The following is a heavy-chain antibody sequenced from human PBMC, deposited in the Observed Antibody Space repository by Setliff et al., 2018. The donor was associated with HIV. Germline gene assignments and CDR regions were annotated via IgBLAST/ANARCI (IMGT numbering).Heavy chain of an antibody. CDR2: IIPVYGTT. CDR1: GGAFTSYA. J-gene: IGHJ5*01. V-gene: IGHV1-69*06. CDR3: APDFGDNWFDF. D-gene: IGHD4-17*01. Sequence: ASVKVSCKASGGAFTSYAFSWVRQAPGQGLAWMGRIIPVYGTTDYAQNFQGRVTLTADKSTSTAYMQLTNLRADDTATYYCAPDFGDNWFDFWGPGTLVTVSS.